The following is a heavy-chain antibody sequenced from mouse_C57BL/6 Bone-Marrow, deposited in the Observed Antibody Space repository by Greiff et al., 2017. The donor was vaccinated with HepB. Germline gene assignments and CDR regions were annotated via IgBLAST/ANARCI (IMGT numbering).Heavy chain of an antibody. Sequence: VQLQQSVAELVRPGASVKLSCTASGFNIKNTYMHWVKQRPEQGLEWIGRIDPANGNTKYAPKFQGKATRTADTSSNTAYLQLSSLTSEDTAIYYCASYYGSSYLYWYFDVWGTGTTVTVSS. CDR1: GFNIKNTY. V-gene: IGHV14-3*01. CDR2: IDPANGNT. J-gene: IGHJ1*03. D-gene: IGHD1-1*01. CDR3: ASYYGSSYLYWYFDV.